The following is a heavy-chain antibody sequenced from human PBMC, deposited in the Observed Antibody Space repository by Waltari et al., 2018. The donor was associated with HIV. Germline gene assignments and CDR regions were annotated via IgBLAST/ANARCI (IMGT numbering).Heavy chain of an antibody. V-gene: IGHV3-48*03. CDR1: GLTFSCYV. D-gene: IGHD3-22*01. CDR2: FSSSRNII. Sequence: EMQLVESGGGLEQPVGSLRSSCAPSGLTFSCYVMNWGRQAPEKGLEWVAYFSSSRNIIYYADSVKGRFTISRDNAKNSLYLQMDSLGAEDTAVYYCAREGGYDSSGYLRGFDLWGRGTLVTV. J-gene: IGHJ2*01. CDR3: AREGGYDSSGYLRGFDL.